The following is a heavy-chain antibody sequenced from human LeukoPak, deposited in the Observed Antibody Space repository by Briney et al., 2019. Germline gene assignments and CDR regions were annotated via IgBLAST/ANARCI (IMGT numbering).Heavy chain of an antibody. V-gene: IGHV4-61*01. J-gene: IGHJ4*02. CDR3: ATTESLDDGAAAGTFDY. D-gene: IGHD6-13*01. Sequence: PSETLSLTCTVSGGSVSSGSYYWSWIRQPPGKGLEWIGYIYYSGSTNYNPSLKSRVTISVDTSKNQFSLKLSSVTAADTAMYYCATTESLDDGAAAGTFDYWGQGTLVTVSS. CDR2: IYYSGST. CDR1: GGSVSSGSYY.